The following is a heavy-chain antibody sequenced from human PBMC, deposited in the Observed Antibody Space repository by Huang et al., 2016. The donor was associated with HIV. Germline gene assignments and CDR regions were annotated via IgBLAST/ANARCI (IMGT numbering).Heavy chain of an antibody. CDR2: VYQRWST. D-gene: IGHD6-13*01. CDR1: SDFISSTNYY. CDR3: ASQHIGAAATWF. J-gene: IGHJ4*02. V-gene: IGHV4-39*01. Sequence: QLQLQESGPGQVKPSETLSLTCTVSSDFISSTNYYWGWIRQSPGKGLEWVGSVYQRWSTNYNPSLKSRVTLAVDTSRNQFSLRLNSVTAADTAVYYCASQHIGAAATWFWGRGTQVAVSS.